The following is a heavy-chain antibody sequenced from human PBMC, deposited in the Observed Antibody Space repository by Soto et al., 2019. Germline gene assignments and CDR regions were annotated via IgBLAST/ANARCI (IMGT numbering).Heavy chain of an antibody. J-gene: IGHJ4*02. CDR3: ARSTDSSGWRFDS. Sequence: SETLSLTCTVSGASISVYSWSWIRQPPGKGLEWIGYIYYSGSTNCNPSLKSRVAISVDTSKNQFSLNLSSVTAADTAVYYCARSTDSSGWRFDSWGQGTLVTVSS. CDR1: GASISVYS. V-gene: IGHV4-59*01. CDR2: IYYSGST. D-gene: IGHD6-19*01.